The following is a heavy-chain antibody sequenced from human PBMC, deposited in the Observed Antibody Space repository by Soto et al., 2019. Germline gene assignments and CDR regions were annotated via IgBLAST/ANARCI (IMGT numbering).Heavy chain of an antibody. CDR1: GYTFSDYY. D-gene: IGHD3-3*01. Sequence: GGSLILSCAASGYTFSDYYMSWIRQAPGKGLEWISYIDTSGTKIYYADSVKGRFTITRDNAKNSLYLEMNSLRDEDTAVYYCASHYDMWSGYLSPVDYWGQGTLVTVSS. CDR2: IDTSGTKI. CDR3: ASHYDMWSGYLSPVDY. V-gene: IGHV3-11*01. J-gene: IGHJ4*02.